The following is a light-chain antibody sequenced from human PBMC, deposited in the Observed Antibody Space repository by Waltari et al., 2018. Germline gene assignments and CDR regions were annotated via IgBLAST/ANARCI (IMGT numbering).Light chain of an antibody. CDR1: SSDVGVYNY. V-gene: IGLV2-14*03. CDR3: SSYRSTSYTSSTSVV. CDR2: DVS. Sequence: QSALTQPASVSGSPGQSLPISCPGTSSDVGVYNYVPWSPTHPGKAPKLLIYDVSNRPSGVSDRFYGSKSGNTASLTISGLQAEDEADYYCSSYRSTSYTSSTSVVFGGGTKLTVL. J-gene: IGLJ2*01.